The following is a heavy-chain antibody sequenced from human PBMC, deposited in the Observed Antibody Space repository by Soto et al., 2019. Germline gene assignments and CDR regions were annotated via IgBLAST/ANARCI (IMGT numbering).Heavy chain of an antibody. Sequence: HPGGSLRLSCAASGFTFSSYAMRWVRQAPGKGLEWVSAISGSGGSTYYADSVKGRFTSSRDNSKNTLYLQMNSLGPDDTAVYYCAKARVRIVGANSFDYWGQGTPVTVSS. J-gene: IGHJ4*02. CDR1: GFTFSSYA. CDR2: ISGSGGST. V-gene: IGHV3-23*01. CDR3: AKARVRIVGANSFDY. D-gene: IGHD3-3*01.